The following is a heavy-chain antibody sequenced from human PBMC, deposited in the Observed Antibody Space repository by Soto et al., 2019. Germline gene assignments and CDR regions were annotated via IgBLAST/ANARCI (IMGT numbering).Heavy chain of an antibody. CDR3: VRGIYQNYGMDV. V-gene: IGHV3-74*01. J-gene: IGHJ6*02. D-gene: IGHD3-16*02. CDR2: IKTDGSST. CDR1: GFPFSSYW. Sequence: EVQLVESGGGLVQPGGSLRLSCAASGFPFSSYWMHWVRQAPGKGLVWVSRIKTDGSSTDYADSVKGRFTISRDNAKNTVYLQMNSLRVEDTAVYYCVRGIYQNYGMDVWGQGTTVTVSS.